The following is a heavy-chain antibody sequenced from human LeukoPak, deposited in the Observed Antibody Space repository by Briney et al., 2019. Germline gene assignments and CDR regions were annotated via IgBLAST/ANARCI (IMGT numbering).Heavy chain of an antibody. J-gene: IGHJ5*02. CDR1: GFTFSSYV. CDR2: ISFSGDST. Sequence: GGSLRLSCAASGFTFSSYVMTWVRQAPGKGLEWVSAISFSGDSTYYADSVKGRFTISRDNSKNTLHLQMNSLRAEDTAVYYCAKPAVAGINWFDPWGQGTLVTVSS. CDR3: AKPAVAGINWFDP. V-gene: IGHV3-23*01. D-gene: IGHD6-19*01.